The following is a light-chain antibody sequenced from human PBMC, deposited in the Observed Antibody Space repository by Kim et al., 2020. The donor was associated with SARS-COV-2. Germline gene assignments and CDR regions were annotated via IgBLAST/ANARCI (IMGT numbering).Light chain of an antibody. J-gene: IGLJ3*02. CDR2: EDN. V-gene: IGLV6-57*03. Sequence: GKTVNIYCTRSSGSIASNYVQWYQQRPGSAPTTVIYEDNQRPSGVPDRFSGSIDSSSNSASLTISGLKTEDEADYYCQSYDSSNQVFGGGTKLTVL. CDR1: SGSIASNY. CDR3: QSYDSSNQV.